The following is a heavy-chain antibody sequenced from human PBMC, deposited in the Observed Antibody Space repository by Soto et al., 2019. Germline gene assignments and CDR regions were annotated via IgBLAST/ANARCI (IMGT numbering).Heavy chain of an antibody. Sequence: EVQLVESGGGLVQPGGSLRLSCAASGFTVSSNYMSWVRQAPGKGLEWVSVICSGGSTYYADSVKGRFTISRDNSKNTLYLQMNSLRAEDTAVYYCASTYNWNDVDYWGQGTLVTVSS. V-gene: IGHV3-66*01. D-gene: IGHD1-1*01. CDR1: GFTVSSNY. CDR2: ICSGGST. CDR3: ASTYNWNDVDY. J-gene: IGHJ4*02.